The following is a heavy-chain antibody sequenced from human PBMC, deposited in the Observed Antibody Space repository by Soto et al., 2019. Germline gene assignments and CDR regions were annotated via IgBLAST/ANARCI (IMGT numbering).Heavy chain of an antibody. D-gene: IGHD5-12*01. V-gene: IGHV3-48*03. J-gene: IGHJ6*02. CDR3: ARGMATITPYYYYGMDV. CDR2: ISNSGSTI. Sequence: SLRLSCAASGFTFSSYEMNWVRQAPGKGLEWVSYISNSGSTIYYADSVKGRFTISRDNAKNSLYLQMNSLRAEDTAVYYCARGMATITPYYYYGMDVWGQGTTVTVSS. CDR1: GFTFSSYE.